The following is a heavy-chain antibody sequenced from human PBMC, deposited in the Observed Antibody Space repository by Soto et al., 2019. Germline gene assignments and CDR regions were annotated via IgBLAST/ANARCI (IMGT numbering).Heavy chain of an antibody. D-gene: IGHD1-1*01. J-gene: IGHJ5*02. Sequence: QLQLQESGPGLVKPSETLSLTCTVSGGSISSSSYHWGWIRQPPGQGLEWIGNIHSSGSAYHNPSLKSRVTVSVDTSKNQFSLKLSSVTAADTAVYYCARTTNWLDPWGQGTLVTVSS. CDR1: GGSISSSSYH. V-gene: IGHV4-39*01. CDR2: IHSSGSA. CDR3: ARTTNWLDP.